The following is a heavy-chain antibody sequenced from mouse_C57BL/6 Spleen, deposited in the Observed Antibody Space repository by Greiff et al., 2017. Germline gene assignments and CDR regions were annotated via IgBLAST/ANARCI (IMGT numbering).Heavy chain of an antibody. J-gene: IGHJ2*01. CDR1: GFTFSDYG. CDR2: ISSGSSTI. V-gene: IGHV5-17*01. CDR3: ARPYDYDEYYFDY. Sequence: EVKLVESGGGLVKPGGSLKLSCAASGFTFSDYGMHWVRQAPEKGLEWVAYISSGSSTIYYADTVKGRFTISRDNAKNTLFLQMTSLRSEDTAMYYCARPYDYDEYYFDYWGQGTTLTVSS. D-gene: IGHD2-4*01.